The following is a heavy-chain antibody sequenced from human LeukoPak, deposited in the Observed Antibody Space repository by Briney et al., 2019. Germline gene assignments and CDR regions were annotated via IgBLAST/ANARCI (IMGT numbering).Heavy chain of an antibody. V-gene: IGHV3-33*03. CDR3: AKEPNGGGCFDY. CDR1: GFTFSSYG. CDR2: IWYDGSNQ. J-gene: IGHJ4*02. Sequence: GGSLRLSCAASGFTFSSYGMHWVRQAPGKGLEWVAVIWYDGSNQFYADSVRGRFTTSRDNSKNTLYLQMNSLRAEDTAVHYCAKEPNGGGCFDYWGQGALVTVSS. D-gene: IGHD4-23*01.